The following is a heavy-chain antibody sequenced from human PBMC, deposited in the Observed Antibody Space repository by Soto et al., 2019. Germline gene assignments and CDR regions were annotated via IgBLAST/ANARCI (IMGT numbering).Heavy chain of an antibody. V-gene: IGHV3-23*01. Sequence: GGSLRLSCAASEFTFSSYVMSWVRQAPGKGLEWVSSISASGGTPYYGDSVKGRFIISRDNSRDTLYLQMHSLRAEDTAVYFCAKGLYDNAGYYYSNWGQGTLVTVSS. CDR3: AKGLYDNAGYYYSN. CDR1: EFTFSSYV. CDR2: ISASGGTP. J-gene: IGHJ4*02. D-gene: IGHD3-22*01.